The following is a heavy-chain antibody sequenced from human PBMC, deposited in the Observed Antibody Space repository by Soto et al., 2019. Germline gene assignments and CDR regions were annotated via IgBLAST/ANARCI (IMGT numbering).Heavy chain of an antibody. CDR3: ARGRGSSTYDAFDI. V-gene: IGHV3-64*01. Sequence: GGSLSLSCAASGFTFSNYAMHWVRQAPGKGLEYVSAISSNGGSTYYANSVKGRFTISRDISKNTLYLQMGSLSAEDLAVYYCARGRGSSTYDAFDIWGRGTMVTVSS. CDR1: GFTFSNYA. D-gene: IGHD6-13*01. CDR2: ISSNGGST. J-gene: IGHJ3*02.